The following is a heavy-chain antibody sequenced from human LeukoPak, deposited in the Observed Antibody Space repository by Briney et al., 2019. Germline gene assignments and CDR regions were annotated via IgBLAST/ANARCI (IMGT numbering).Heavy chain of an antibody. CDR2: ISYDGSNK. D-gene: IGHD2-2*01. Sequence: GGSMRLSCAASGFTFSSYGMHWVRQAPGKGLEWVAVISYDGSNKYYADSVKGRFTISRDNSKNTLYLQMNSLRAEDTAVYYCAKGSGGYCSSTSCYSLYGDYVSDYFDYWGQGTLVTVSS. CDR1: GFTFSSYG. V-gene: IGHV3-30*18. CDR3: AKGSGGYCSSTSCYSLYGDYVSDYFDY. J-gene: IGHJ4*02.